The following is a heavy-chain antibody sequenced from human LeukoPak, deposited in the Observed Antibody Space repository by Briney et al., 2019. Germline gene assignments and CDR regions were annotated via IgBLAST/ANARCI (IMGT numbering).Heavy chain of an antibody. CDR3: ARDDAYYGSGSFSPYYYYGMDV. CDR2: ISYDGRNK. CDR1: GFPFSSYG. D-gene: IGHD3-10*01. Sequence: HPGRSLRLSCAASGFPFSSYGIHWVRQAPGKGLEWVAVISYDGRNKYYADSVKGRFTISRDNSKHSLYLQMNSLRAEDTAVYYCARDDAYYGSGSFSPYYYYGMDVWGQGTTVSVSS. V-gene: IGHV3-30*03. J-gene: IGHJ6*02.